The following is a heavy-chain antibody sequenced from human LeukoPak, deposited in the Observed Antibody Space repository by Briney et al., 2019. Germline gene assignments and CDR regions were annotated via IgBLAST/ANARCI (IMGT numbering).Heavy chain of an antibody. J-gene: IGHJ3*02. D-gene: IGHD3-22*01. V-gene: IGHV1-69*02. CDR3: AGPPYYYDSSGYLNAFDI. CDR2: IIPILGIA. Sequence: SVKVSCKASGGTFSSYTISWVRQAPGRGLEWMGRIIPILGIANYAQKFQGRVTITADKSTSTAYMELSSLRSEDTAVYYCAGPPYYYDSSGYLNAFDIWGQGTMVTVSS. CDR1: GGTFSSYT.